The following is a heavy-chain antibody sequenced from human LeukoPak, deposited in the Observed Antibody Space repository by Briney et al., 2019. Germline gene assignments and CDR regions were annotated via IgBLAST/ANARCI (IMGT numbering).Heavy chain of an antibody. CDR3: AKDFGQGDYYYYGMDV. CDR2: ISNDGSNK. J-gene: IGHJ6*02. V-gene: IGHV3-30*18. D-gene: IGHD3-16*01. CDR1: GFIFSNYG. Sequence: GGSLRLSCAASGFIFSNYGMLWVRQAPGKGLEWVSVISNDGSNKYYGDSVKGRFTISRDNSKDTLYLQMNSLRAEDTAVYYCAKDFGQGDYYYYGMDVWGQGTTVTVS.